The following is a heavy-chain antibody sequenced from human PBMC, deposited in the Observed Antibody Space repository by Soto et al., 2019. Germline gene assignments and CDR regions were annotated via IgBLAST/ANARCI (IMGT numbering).Heavy chain of an antibody. D-gene: IGHD6-19*01. CDR3: ARALGYSSGWYDY. CDR1: GGSISSGDYY. Sequence: SETLSLTCTVSGGSISSGDYYWSWIRQPPGKGLEWIGYIYYSGSTYYNPSLKSRVTISVDTSKNQFSLKLSSVTAADTAVYYCARALGYSSGWYDYWGQGTLVTVSS. CDR2: IYYSGST. J-gene: IGHJ4*02. V-gene: IGHV4-30-4*01.